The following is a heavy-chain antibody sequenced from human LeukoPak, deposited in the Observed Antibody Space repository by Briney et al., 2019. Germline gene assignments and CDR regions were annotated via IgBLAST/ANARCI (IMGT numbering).Heavy chain of an antibody. CDR1: GGSINTY. Sequence: SDTLSLICTVSGGSINTYWGWIRPPPGRGLEWIGHIYYSGSTKYIPSLKSRVTMSVDTSKNQFSLTLSSVTAADTAVYYCARAFVRGVSSYYFYMDVWGKGATVTISS. CDR2: IYYSGST. CDR3: ARAFVRGVSSYYFYMDV. J-gene: IGHJ6*03. V-gene: IGHV4-59*07. D-gene: IGHD3-10*01.